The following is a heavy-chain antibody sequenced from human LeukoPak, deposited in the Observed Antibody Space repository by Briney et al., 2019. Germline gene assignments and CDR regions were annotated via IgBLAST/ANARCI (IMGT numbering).Heavy chain of an antibody. CDR1: GGTFSSYA. CDR2: IIPILGIA. CDR3: ARGGPVAATHKYFQH. Sequence: SVKVSCKASGGTFSSYAISWVRQAPGQGLEWMGRIIPILGIANYAQNFQGRVTMTRNTSISTAYMELSSLRSEDTAVYYCARGGPVAATHKYFQHWGQGTLVTVSS. J-gene: IGHJ1*01. D-gene: IGHD6-19*01. V-gene: IGHV1-69*04.